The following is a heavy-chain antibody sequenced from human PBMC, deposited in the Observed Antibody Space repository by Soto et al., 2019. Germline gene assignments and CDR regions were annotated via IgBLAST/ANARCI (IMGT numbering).Heavy chain of an antibody. CDR2: ISPGSRYP. D-gene: IGHD2-15*01. Sequence: GGSLRLSCAGSGFTFGDSYMSWIRQAPGKGLEWLSYISPGSRYPAYADSVKGRFTISRDNAKRSLYLQMMSLTAEDTAIYYCVRGGGGGLFDPWGQGTMGTVSS. CDR3: VRGGGGGLFDP. V-gene: IGHV3-11*06. CDR1: GFTFGDSY. J-gene: IGHJ5*02.